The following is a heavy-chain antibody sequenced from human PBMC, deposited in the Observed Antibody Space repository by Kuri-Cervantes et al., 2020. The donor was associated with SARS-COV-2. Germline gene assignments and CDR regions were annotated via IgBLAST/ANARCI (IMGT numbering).Heavy chain of an antibody. D-gene: IGHD3-10*01. V-gene: IGHV3-7*03. CDR1: GFPFSNYW. CDR3: AKERGYGYGFDI. Sequence: LSLTCAASGFPFSNYWMNWVRQAPGKGLEWVANIKKDGSARNYMDSVKGRFTISRDNAKNSLFLQMNSLRAEDMVMYYCAKERGYGYGFDIWGQGTMVTVSS. CDR2: IKKDGSAR. J-gene: IGHJ3*02.